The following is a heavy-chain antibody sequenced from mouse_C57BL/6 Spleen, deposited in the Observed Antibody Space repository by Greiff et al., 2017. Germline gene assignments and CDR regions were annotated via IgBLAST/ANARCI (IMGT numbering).Heavy chain of an antibody. D-gene: IGHD2-3*01. J-gene: IGHJ4*01. CDR1: GYTFTSYW. CDR3: ARRLLDAMDY. CDR2: IYPGSGST. Sequence: VQLQQSGAELVQPGASVKMSCKASGYTFTSYWITWVKQRPGQGLEWIGDIYPGSGSTNYNEKFKSKATLTVDTSSSTAYMQLSSLTSEDSAVYYCARRLLDAMDYWGQGTSVTVSS. V-gene: IGHV1-55*01.